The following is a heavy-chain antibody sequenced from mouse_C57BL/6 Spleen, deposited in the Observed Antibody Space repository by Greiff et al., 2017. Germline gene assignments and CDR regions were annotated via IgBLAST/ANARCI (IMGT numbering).Heavy chain of an antibody. CDR2: IGPGSGST. CDR1: GYTFTDYY. Sequence: VQLQQSGAELVKPGASVKISCKASGYTFTDYYINWVKQRPGQGLEWIGKIGPGSGSTYYNEKFKGKATLTADKSSSTAYMQLSSLTSEDSAVYFCANTYYSNFYYAMDYWGQGTSVTVSS. J-gene: IGHJ4*01. D-gene: IGHD2-5*01. V-gene: IGHV1-77*01. CDR3: ANTYYSNFYYAMDY.